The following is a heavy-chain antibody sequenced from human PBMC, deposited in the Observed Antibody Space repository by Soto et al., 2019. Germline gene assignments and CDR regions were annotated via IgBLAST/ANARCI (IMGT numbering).Heavy chain of an antibody. CDR2: MRSAGTEK. V-gene: IGHV3-7*05. Sequence: EVQLVESGGGLVQPGGSLILSCAASGFNISSSWMNWVRQAPGKGLEWVASMRSAGTEKWYVDSVKGRFTISRDSAKSSLYLQLSSLRADDTAVYYCARDRAYWSFDYWGQGTLVTVSS. CDR1: GFNISSSW. D-gene: IGHD2-21*01. J-gene: IGHJ4*02. CDR3: ARDRAYWSFDY.